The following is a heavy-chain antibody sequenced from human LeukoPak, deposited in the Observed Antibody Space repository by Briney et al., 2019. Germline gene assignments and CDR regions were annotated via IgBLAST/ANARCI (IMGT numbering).Heavy chain of an antibody. CDR2: IIPIFGTA. CDR1: GGTFSSYA. Sequence: SVKVSCEASGGTFSSYAISWVRQAPGQGLEWMGGIIPIFGTANYAQKFQGRVTITADESTSTAYMELSSLRSEDTAVYYCARREQLVLNYYYYGMDVWGQGTTVTVSS. V-gene: IGHV1-69*13. J-gene: IGHJ6*02. D-gene: IGHD6-6*01. CDR3: ARREQLVLNYYYYGMDV.